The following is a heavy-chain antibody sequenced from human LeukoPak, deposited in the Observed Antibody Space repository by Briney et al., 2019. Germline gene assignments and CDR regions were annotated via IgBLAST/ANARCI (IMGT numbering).Heavy chain of an antibody. CDR1: GGSISSSSYY. V-gene: IGHV4-39*07. D-gene: IGHD6-13*01. CDR3: ARVVAAAGNNWFDP. CDR2: IYYSGST. J-gene: IGHJ5*02. Sequence: NASETLSLTCTVSGGSISSSSYYWGWIRQPPGKGLEWIGSIYYSGSTYNNPSLKSRLSISIDTSKNQFSLKLNSVTAADTAVYYCARVVAAAGNNWFDPWGQGTLVTVSS.